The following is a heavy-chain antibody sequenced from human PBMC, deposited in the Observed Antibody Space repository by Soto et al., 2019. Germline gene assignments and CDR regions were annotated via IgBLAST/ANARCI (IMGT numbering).Heavy chain of an antibody. V-gene: IGHV4-39*01. CDR3: ARLPQWLRPKGDV. J-gene: IGHJ6*02. CDR2: IYYSGTT. D-gene: IGHD5-12*01. Sequence: PSETLSLTCTVSGGSISSSSYYWGWIRQPPGKGLEWIGSIYYSGTTYYNPSLKSRVTISVDTSKNQFSLKLSSVTAADTAVYYCARLPQWLRPKGDVWGQGTTVTVSS. CDR1: GGSISSSSYY.